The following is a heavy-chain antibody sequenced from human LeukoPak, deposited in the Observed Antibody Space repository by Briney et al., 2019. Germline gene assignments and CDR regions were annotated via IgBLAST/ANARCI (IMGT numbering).Heavy chain of an antibody. CDR1: GFTFDDYA. CDR3: AKEEYYYDSSGYYSGYYYGMDV. V-gene: IGHV3-9*01. J-gene: IGHJ6*02. CDR2: ISWDSGSI. Sequence: GGSLRLSCAASGFTFDDYAMHWVRQAPGKGLEGVSGISWDSGSIGYADSVKGRFTISRDNAKNSLYLQMNSLSAEDTALYYCAKEEYYYDSSGYYSGYYYGMDVWGQGTTVTVSS. D-gene: IGHD3-22*01.